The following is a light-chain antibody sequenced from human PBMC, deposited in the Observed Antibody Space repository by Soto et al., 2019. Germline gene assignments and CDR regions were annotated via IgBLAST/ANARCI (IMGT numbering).Light chain of an antibody. CDR2: EVN. CDR3: FSFTTTSTHV. Sequence: QSALTPPASLSGSPGQSITIACNATSSDIVAYDYVSWFLQHPGKAPKLMISEVNNRPSGVSNRFSGSKSGNTAYLTISGLQVYDEAEYLCFSFTTTSTHVFGTGTKLTVL. CDR1: SSDIVAYDY. J-gene: IGLJ1*01. V-gene: IGLV2-14*01.